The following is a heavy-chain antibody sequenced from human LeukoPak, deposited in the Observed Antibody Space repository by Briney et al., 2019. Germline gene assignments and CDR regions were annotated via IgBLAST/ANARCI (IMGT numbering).Heavy chain of an antibody. J-gene: IGHJ3*02. D-gene: IGHD3-3*01. CDR3: AKGGITIFGVARAFDI. Sequence: GGSLRLSCAASGFTFSSYAMHWVRQAPGKGLEWVAVISYDGSNKYYADSVKGRFTISRDNSKNTLYLQMNSLRAEDTAVYYCAKGGITIFGVARAFDIWGQGTMVTVSS. CDR1: GFTFSSYA. CDR2: ISYDGSNK. V-gene: IGHV3-30-3*01.